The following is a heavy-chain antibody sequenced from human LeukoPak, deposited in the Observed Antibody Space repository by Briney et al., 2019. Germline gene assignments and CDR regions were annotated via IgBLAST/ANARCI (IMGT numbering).Heavy chain of an antibody. CDR1: GYTFTGYY. CDR2: INPNSGGT. CDR3: ARDLEYGDYVNWFDP. Sequence: ASVKVSCMASGYTFTGYYMHWVRQAPGQGLEWVGWINPNSGGTDYAQKFQGRVTMTRDTSISTAYMELSRLRSDDTAVYYCARDLEYGDYVNWFDPWGQGTLVTVSS. D-gene: IGHD4-17*01. J-gene: IGHJ5*02. V-gene: IGHV1-2*02.